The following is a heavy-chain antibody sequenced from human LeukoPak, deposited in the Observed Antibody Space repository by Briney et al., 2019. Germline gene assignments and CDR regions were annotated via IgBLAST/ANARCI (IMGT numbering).Heavy chain of an antibody. CDR1: GFTFRNSW. CDR3: ARAPTENMITFGGVEYYFDY. D-gene: IGHD3-16*01. J-gene: IGHJ4*02. CDR2: IKPDGSEN. Sequence: GGSLRLSCAASGFTFRNSWMSWVRQAPGKGLEWVANIKPDGSENYYVDSVKGRFTISRDNAKNSLYLQLNSLRAEDTAVYYCARAPTENMITFGGVEYYFDYWGQGTLVTVSS. V-gene: IGHV3-7*01.